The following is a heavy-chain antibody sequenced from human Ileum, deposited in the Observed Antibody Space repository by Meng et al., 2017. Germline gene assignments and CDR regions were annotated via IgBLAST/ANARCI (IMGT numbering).Heavy chain of an antibody. D-gene: IGHD7-27*01. CDR2: AGT. V-gene: IGHV4-61*08. J-gene: IGHJ4*02. Sequence: QVQLQESGPGLVRPSETLSLICTCSGGSVSTSDYQWGWIRQPPGKGLEWIGYAGTNYNPSLKSRVTISVDTSKRQFSLKLTSVTAADTAVYYCARDHWGSLDYWGQGILVTVSS. CDR3: ARDHWGSLDY. CDR1: GGSVSTSDYQ.